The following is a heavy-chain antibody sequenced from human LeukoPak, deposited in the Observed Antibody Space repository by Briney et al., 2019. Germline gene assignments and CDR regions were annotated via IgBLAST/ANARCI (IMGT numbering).Heavy chain of an antibody. D-gene: IGHD1-26*01. CDR2: ISGSGGST. Sequence: GGSLRLSCAASGFTFSSYAMSWVRQAPGKGLEWVSAISGSGGSTYYADSVKGRFTISRDNSKNTLYLQMNSLRAEDTAVYYCAKGEGATRGGWVPYFDYWGQGTLVTVSS. V-gene: IGHV3-23*01. CDR3: AKGEGATRGGWVPYFDY. J-gene: IGHJ4*02. CDR1: GFTFSSYA.